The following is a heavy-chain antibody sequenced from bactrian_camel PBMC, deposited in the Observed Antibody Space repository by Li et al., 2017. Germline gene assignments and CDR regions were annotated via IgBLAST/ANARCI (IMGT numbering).Heavy chain of an antibody. J-gene: IGHJ6*01. CDR2: IDSDGTT. D-gene: IGHD2*01. Sequence: VVSCGDTVQAGGSLKLSCSASGSIYSTYAMAWFRQAAGKEREGVAAIDSDGTTSYADSVKGRFTISIDNVKNILYLQMDSLKPEDTGMYTCAAEYSAFPKAIASVSDGAWKKGWNFGYRGQGTQVTVS. CDR1: GSIYSTYA. V-gene: IGHV3S53*01. CDR3: AAEYSAFPKAIASVSDGAWKKGWNFGY.